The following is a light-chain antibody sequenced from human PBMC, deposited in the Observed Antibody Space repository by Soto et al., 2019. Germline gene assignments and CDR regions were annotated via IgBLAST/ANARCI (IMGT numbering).Light chain of an antibody. CDR1: QTINNY. V-gene: IGKV1-39*01. Sequence: DIQMTQSPSSLSASVGDRVVITCRASQTINNYLNWYQQKTGEAPKILIYAASTLQSGVPSRFSGSESGTDFTLAISSLQPDDFATYFCQQSYSFPYTFGQGTNLVIK. CDR2: AAS. J-gene: IGKJ2*01. CDR3: QQSYSFPYT.